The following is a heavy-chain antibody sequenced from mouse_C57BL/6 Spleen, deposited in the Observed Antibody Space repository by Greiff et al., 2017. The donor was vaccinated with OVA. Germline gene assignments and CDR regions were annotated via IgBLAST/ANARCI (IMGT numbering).Heavy chain of an antibody. CDR2: IDPENGDT. D-gene: IGHD1-1*01. CDR3: TTAVVSRYFDY. J-gene: IGHJ2*01. V-gene: IGHV14-4*01. Sequence: VQLQQSGAELVRPGASVKLSCTASGFNIKDDYMHWVKQRPEQGLEWIGWIDPENGDTEYASKFQGKATITADTSSNTAYLQLSSLTSEDTAVYYCTTAVVSRYFDYWGQGTTLTVSS. CDR1: GFNIKDDY.